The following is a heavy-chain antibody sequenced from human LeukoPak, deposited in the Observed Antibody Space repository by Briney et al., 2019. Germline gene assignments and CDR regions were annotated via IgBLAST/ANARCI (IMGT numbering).Heavy chain of an antibody. D-gene: IGHD3-22*01. J-gene: IGHJ4*02. Sequence: GGSLRLSCAASGFTFSSYWMSWVRQAPGKGLEWVANIKQDGSEKYYADSVKGRFTISRDNSKNTLYLQMNSLRAEDTAVYYCAKGPYYYDSSGYHFGLVDYWGQGTLVTVSS. CDR1: GFTFSSYW. V-gene: IGHV3-7*01. CDR3: AKGPYYYDSSGYHFGLVDY. CDR2: IKQDGSEK.